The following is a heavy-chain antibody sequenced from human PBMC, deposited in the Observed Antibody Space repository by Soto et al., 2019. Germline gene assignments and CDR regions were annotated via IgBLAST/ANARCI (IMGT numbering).Heavy chain of an antibody. D-gene: IGHD1-1*01. CDR2: INHSGST. J-gene: IGHJ3*02. V-gene: IGHV4-34*01. CDR1: GGSFSGYY. CDR3: SRAYNPTHRPFYT. Sequence: QVQLQQWGAGLLKPSETLSLTCAVYGGSFSGYYWSWIRQPPGKGLEWIGEINHSGSTNYNPSLRTRFIISVDTSHNQFSLKLRSVTAADTAVYYSSRAYNPTHRPFYTCSQGTMVTVSS.